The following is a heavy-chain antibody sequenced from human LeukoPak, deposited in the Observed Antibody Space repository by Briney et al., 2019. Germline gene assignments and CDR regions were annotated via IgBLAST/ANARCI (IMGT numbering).Heavy chain of an antibody. V-gene: IGHV3-21*01. CDR1: GFTFSSYG. Sequence: GGSLRLSCAASGFTFSSYGIHWVRQAPGKGLEWVSSISSSSSYIYYADSVKGRFTISRDNAKNSLYLQMNSLRAEDTAVYYCARDGQNFIGLYYYYMDVWGKGTTVTVSS. D-gene: IGHD1-7*01. J-gene: IGHJ6*03. CDR2: ISSSSSYI. CDR3: ARDGQNFIGLYYYYMDV.